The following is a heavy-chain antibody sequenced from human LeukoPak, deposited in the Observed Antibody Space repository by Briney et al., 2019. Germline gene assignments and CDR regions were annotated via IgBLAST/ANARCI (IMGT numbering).Heavy chain of an antibody. V-gene: IGHV1-46*01. CDR1: GYTFTSYY. J-gene: IGHJ3*02. CDR3: ARFASWDAFDI. CDR2: INPSGGST. Sequence: ASVKVSCKASGYTFTSYYMHWVRQAPGQGLEWMGIINPSGGSTSYAQKFQGRVTMTRDTSTSTIYMELSSLRSEDTAVYYCARFASWDAFDIWGQGTMVTVSS.